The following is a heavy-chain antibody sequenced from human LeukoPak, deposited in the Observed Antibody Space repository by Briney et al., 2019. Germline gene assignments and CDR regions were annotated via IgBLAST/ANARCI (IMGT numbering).Heavy chain of an antibody. V-gene: IGHV3-21*01. Sequence: PGGSLRLSCAASGFTFSSYRMTWVRQAPGKGLEWVSSISSSSSYIYYADSVKGRFTISRDNDKNSLYLQMNSLRAEDTGVYYGARDDLWGKKRKPERLIDYWGQGTLVTVSS. CDR1: GFTFSSYR. D-gene: IGHD7-27*01. CDR3: ARDDLWGKKRKPERLIDY. J-gene: IGHJ4*02. CDR2: ISSSSSYI.